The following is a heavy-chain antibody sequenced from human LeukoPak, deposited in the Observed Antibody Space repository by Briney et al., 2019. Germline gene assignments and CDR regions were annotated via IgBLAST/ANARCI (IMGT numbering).Heavy chain of an antibody. CDR2: IKEDGSEH. Sequence: PGWSLRLSCAASGFSFSSYWMSWVRQAPGKGREWVANIKEDGSEHNYGDFVKGRLTISRDNAKNSLYLQMNSLRAEDTAVYYCARKDSSPRTFDHWGQGPLVSVSS. J-gene: IGHJ4*02. CDR3: ARKDSSPRTFDH. D-gene: IGHD3-22*01. V-gene: IGHV3-7*01. CDR1: GFSFSSYW.